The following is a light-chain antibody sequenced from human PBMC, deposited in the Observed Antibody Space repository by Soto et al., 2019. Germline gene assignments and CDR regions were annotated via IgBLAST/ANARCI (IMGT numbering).Light chain of an antibody. CDR1: QSVSSN. J-gene: IGKJ5*01. CDR3: QQYNNWPIT. V-gene: IGKV3-15*01. CDR2: GAS. Sequence: EISVTQSPATLSVSPGERATLSCRASQSVSSNLAWYQQKPGQAPRLLIYGASTRATGIPARFSGSGSGTEFTLTISSLQSEDFAVYYCQQYNNWPITFGQGTRLEIK.